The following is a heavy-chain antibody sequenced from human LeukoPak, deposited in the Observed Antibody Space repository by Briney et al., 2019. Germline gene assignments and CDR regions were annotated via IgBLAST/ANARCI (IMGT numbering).Heavy chain of an antibody. CDR1: GGSISSGSYY. D-gene: IGHD3-10*01. CDR3: GSGSYYNVMSYYMDV. CDR2: IYTSGST. V-gene: IGHV4-61*02. Sequence: SETLSLTCTVSGGSISSGSYYWSWIRQPAGKGLEWIGRIYTSGSTNYNPSLKSRVTISVDTSKNQFSLKLSSVTAADTAVYYCGSGSYYNVMSYYMDVWGKGTTVTISS. J-gene: IGHJ6*03.